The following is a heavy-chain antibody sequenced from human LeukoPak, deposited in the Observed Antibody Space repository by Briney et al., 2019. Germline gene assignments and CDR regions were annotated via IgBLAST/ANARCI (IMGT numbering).Heavy chain of an antibody. Sequence: SETLSLTCTVSGGSISSYYWSWIRQPPGKGLEWIGYIYTSGSTNYNPSLKSRVTISVDTSKNQFSLKLSSVTAADTAVYYCARSVNVRENWFDPWGQGTLVTVSS. CDR3: ARSVNVRENWFDP. V-gene: IGHV4-4*09. J-gene: IGHJ5*02. CDR2: IYTSGST. CDR1: GGSISSYY. D-gene: IGHD2/OR15-2a*01.